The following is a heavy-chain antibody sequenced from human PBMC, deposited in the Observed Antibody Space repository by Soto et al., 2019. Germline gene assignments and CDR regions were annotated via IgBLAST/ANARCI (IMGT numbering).Heavy chain of an antibody. Sequence: NPSETLSLTCTVSGGSISSYYWSWIRQPPGKGLEWIGYIYYSGSTNYNPSLKSRVTISVDTSKNQFSLKLSSVTAADTAVYYCARHWVATFDYWGQGTLVTVSS. CDR1: GGSISSYY. D-gene: IGHD5-12*01. CDR2: IYYSGST. CDR3: ARHWVATFDY. J-gene: IGHJ4*02. V-gene: IGHV4-59*08.